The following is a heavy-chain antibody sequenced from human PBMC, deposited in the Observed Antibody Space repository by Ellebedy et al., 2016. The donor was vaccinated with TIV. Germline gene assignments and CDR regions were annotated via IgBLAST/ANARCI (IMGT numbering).Heavy chain of an antibody. V-gene: IGHV3-23*01. J-gene: IGHJ4*02. D-gene: IGHD2-2*01. CDR3: ARGSRYCSSNICSGETD. CDR2: ISPPVSNT. Sequence: GESLKISCAASGCTFTNSGMSSLRHSPVKGLHCFSFISPPVSNTNYADYVKGRFTFSRDNSKKTVYLQMNSLRVEDTVVYYCARGSRYCSSNICSGETDWGKGTPVTVSS. CDR1: GCTFTNSG.